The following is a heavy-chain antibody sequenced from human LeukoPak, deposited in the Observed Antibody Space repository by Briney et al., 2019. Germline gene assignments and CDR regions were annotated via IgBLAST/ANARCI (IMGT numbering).Heavy chain of an antibody. CDR2: ISDDGGNK. CDR3: AIIGAAGGTTSAKKFDD. V-gene: IGHV3-30*03. J-gene: IGHJ4*02. D-gene: IGHD1-14*01. CDR1: RFTLSSYG. Sequence: GGSLRLSCAASRFTLSSYGIHWVRQAPGKGLQWVAAISDDGGNKYYSDSMKGRFTISRDNSQNLVYLQMNSLRTEDTAVYYCAIIGAAGGTTSAKKFDDWGQGTLVTVSS.